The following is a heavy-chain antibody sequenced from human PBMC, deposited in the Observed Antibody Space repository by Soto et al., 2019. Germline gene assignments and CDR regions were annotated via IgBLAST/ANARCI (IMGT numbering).Heavy chain of an antibody. J-gene: IGHJ4*02. V-gene: IGHV1-8*01. CDR1: GYTFTTYD. CDR2: MNPNSGDT. D-gene: IGHD5-12*01. Sequence: QVQLVQSGAEVKKPGASVKVSCKATGYTFTTYDINWVRQATGQGLEWMGWMNPNSGDTGYAQKSRGRVTMTRDTSISTAYMELSTLTSEDTAVYYCVRGLEWLRNYWGQGTLVTVSS. CDR3: VRGLEWLRNY.